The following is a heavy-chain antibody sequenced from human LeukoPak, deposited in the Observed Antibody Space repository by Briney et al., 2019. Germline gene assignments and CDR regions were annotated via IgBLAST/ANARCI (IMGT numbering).Heavy chain of an antibody. CDR2: IYYSGST. D-gene: IGHD6-19*01. CDR1: GGSISSYY. Sequence: SETLSLTCTVSGGSISSYYWSWIRQPPGKGLEWIGYIYYSGSTNYNPSLKSRVTISVDTSKNQFSLKLSSVTAADTAVYYCARHRIGGSGSLDYWGQGTLVTVSS. V-gene: IGHV4-59*08. J-gene: IGHJ4*02. CDR3: ARHRIGGSGSLDY.